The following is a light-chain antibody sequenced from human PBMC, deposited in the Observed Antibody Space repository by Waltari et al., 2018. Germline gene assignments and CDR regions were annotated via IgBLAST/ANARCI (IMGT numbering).Light chain of an antibody. CDR3: QQCYSTPWT. CDR2: WAS. CDR1: QRILYRSNNQNY. V-gene: IGKV4-1*01. J-gene: IGKJ1*01. Sequence: DIVMTQSPDSLAVSLGERATINCKSSQRILYRSNNQNYLAWYQQKPGQPPKLLIYWASTREFGVPDRFSGSGSGTDFTLTISSLQAEDVAVYYCQQCYSTPWTFGQGTKVEIK.